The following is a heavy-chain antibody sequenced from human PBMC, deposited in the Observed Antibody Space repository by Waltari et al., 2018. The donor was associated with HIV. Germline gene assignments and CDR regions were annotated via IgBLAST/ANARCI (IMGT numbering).Heavy chain of an antibody. J-gene: IGHJ4*02. Sequence: QVHLVQSGAELRKPGASVTVSCMASGYTITYYGITWVRQAPGQGLEWMGWISGYNGDTKYAQKVRGRVTMTTDTSTSTAYLEMGSLRFDDTAVYYCARDHYYGSSGYYSDYWGQGTLVTVSS. V-gene: IGHV1-18*01. CDR1: GYTITYYG. CDR3: ARDHYYGSSGYYSDY. D-gene: IGHD3-22*01. CDR2: ISGYNGDT.